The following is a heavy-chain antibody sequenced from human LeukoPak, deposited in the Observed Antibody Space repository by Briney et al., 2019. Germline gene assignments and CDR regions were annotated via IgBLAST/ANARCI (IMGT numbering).Heavy chain of an antibody. CDR2: ISSSSSYI. V-gene: IGHV3-21*01. CDR3: ARDANYYGSGRTLDY. CDR1: GFTFSSYS. Sequence: GGSLRLSCAASGFTFSSYSMNWVRQAPGKGLEWVSSISSSSSYIYYADPVKGRFTISRDNAKNSLYLQMNSLRAEDTAVYYCARDANYYGSGRTLDYWGQGTLVTVSS. D-gene: IGHD3-10*01. J-gene: IGHJ4*02.